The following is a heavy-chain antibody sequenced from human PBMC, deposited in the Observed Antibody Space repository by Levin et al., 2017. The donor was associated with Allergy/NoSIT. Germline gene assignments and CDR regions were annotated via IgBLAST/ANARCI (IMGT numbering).Heavy chain of an antibody. CDR3: ARRDSDGSNSFDF. Sequence: AASVKVSCQASGYSFTSFWFGWVRQRPGKGLEWMGLIFPSDSDTRVSPSFQGQIIMSVDKSINTAYLQWSSLKASDSAMYYCARRDSDGSNSFDFWGQGTLVTVSP. CDR2: IFPSDSDT. J-gene: IGHJ4*02. D-gene: IGHD4-23*01. CDR1: GYSFTSFW. V-gene: IGHV5-51*01.